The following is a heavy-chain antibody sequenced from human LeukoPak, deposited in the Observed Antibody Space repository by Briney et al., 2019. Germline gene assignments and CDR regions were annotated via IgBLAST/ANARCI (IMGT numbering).Heavy chain of an antibody. CDR1: GGSFSDYY. Sequence: SETLSLTCAVYGGSFSDYYWSWIRQPPGKGLEWIGEINHSGSTNYFPSLKSRVTMLAETSKNQISLRLNSVAAADTAVYYCVRHRDDYYYYGVDVWGQGTTVIVSS. D-gene: IGHD3-10*01. V-gene: IGHV4-34*01. CDR2: INHSGST. CDR3: VRHRDDYYYYGVDV. J-gene: IGHJ6*02.